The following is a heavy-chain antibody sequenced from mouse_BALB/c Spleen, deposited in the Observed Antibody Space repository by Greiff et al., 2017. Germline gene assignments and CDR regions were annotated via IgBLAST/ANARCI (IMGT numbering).Heavy chain of an antibody. CDR1: GFTFSSFG. V-gene: IGHV5-17*02. Sequence: EVQLVESGGGLVQPGGSRKLSCAASGFTFSSFGMHWVRQAPEKGLEWVAYISSGSSTIYYADTVKGRFTISRDNPKNTLFLQMTSLRSEDTAMYYCAREGISLDYWGQGTSVTVSS. J-gene: IGHJ4*01. CDR2: ISSGSSTI. CDR3: AREGISLDY.